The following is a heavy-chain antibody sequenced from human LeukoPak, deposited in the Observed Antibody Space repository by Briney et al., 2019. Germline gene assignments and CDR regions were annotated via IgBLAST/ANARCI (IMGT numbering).Heavy chain of an antibody. CDR3: ARDLAYCGGDCPTDY. D-gene: IGHD2-21*02. CDR2: ISASGYST. J-gene: IGHJ4*02. CDR1: GFTFSSYA. Sequence: GGSLRLSCAASGFTFSSYAMNWVRQAPGKGLEWVSAISASGYSTYYADPVKGRFTISRDNSKNTLYLQMNSLRAEDTAIYYCARDLAYCGGDCPTDYWGRGTLVTVSS. V-gene: IGHV3-23*01.